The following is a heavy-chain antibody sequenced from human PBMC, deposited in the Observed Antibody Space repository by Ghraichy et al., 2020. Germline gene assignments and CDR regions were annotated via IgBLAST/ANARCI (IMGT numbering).Heavy chain of an antibody. CDR2: MNPVSGNT. D-gene: IGHD1-14*01. CDR1: GYTFSNFD. V-gene: IGHV1-8*01. Sequence: ASVKVSCKASGYTFSNFDIMWVRQAAGQGLEWMGWMNPVSGNTNFIQKFRGRVTLTSDISISTAYMELSALISDDTAVYYCARGVRNMLFSDHWGNGILVTATS. J-gene: IGHJ4*01. CDR3: ARGVRNMLFSDH.